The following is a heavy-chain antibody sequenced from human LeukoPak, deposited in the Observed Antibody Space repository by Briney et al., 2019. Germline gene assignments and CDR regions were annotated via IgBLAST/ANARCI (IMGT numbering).Heavy chain of an antibody. D-gene: IGHD3-22*01. V-gene: IGHV1-8*01. CDR3: ARGVRYYDSSGFYNY. CDR1: GYTFTSYD. J-gene: IGHJ4*02. Sequence: ASVKVSCKASGYTFTSYDINWVRQAPGQGLEWMGWMNPNSGNTGYAQKFQGRVTMTRNTSISTAYMELSSLRSEDTAVYYRARGVRYYDSSGFYNYWGQGTLVTVSS. CDR2: MNPNSGNT.